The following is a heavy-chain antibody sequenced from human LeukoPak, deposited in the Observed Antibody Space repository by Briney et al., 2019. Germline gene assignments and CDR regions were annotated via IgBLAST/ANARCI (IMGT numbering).Heavy chain of an antibody. Sequence: GGSLRLSCAASGFTFSSYAMSWVRQAPGKGLEWVSAISGSGGSTYYADSVKGRFTISRDNSKNTLYLQMNSLRAEDTAVYYCAKTDYYGSGSYTLYFDYWGQGTLVTVSS. CDR2: ISGSGGST. J-gene: IGHJ4*02. V-gene: IGHV3-23*01. CDR1: GFTFSSYA. CDR3: AKTDYYGSGSYTLYFDY. D-gene: IGHD3-10*01.